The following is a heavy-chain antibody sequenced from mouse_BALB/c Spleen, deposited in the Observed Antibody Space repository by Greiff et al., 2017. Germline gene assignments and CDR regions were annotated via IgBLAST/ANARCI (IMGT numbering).Heavy chain of an antibody. Sequence: EVQLQQSGAELVKPGASVKLSCTASGFNIKDTYMHWVKQRPEQGLEWIGRIDPANGNTKYDPKFQGKATITADTSSNTAYLQLSSLTSEDTAVYYCAIYYDYGWFADWGQGTLVTVSA. CDR3: AIYYDYGWFAD. CDR2: IDPANGNT. CDR1: GFNIKDTY. D-gene: IGHD2-4*01. V-gene: IGHV14-3*02. J-gene: IGHJ3*01.